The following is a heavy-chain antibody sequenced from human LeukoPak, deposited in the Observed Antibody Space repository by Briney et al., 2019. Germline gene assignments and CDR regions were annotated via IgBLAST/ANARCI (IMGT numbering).Heavy chain of an antibody. V-gene: IGHV1-8*01. D-gene: IGHD6-13*01. CDR1: GYTFTSYD. J-gene: IGHJ4*02. Sequence: ASVKVSCKASGYTFTSYDINWVRQATGQGLKWMGWMNPNSGNTGYAQKFQGRVTLTRNTSISTAYMDLSSLRSEDTAVYYCARGGIPAAVDFAYWGQGTLVTVSS. CDR3: ARGGIPAAVDFAY. CDR2: MNPNSGNT.